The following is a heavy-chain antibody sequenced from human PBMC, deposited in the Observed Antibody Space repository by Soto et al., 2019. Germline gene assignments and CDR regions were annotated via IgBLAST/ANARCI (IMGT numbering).Heavy chain of an antibody. CDR1: GYSIASGYY. CDR2: IYHAGSV. Sequence: SGTLSLTCAVSGYSIASGYYWAWIRQSPGKGLEWIGSIYHAGSVYYNPSLNGRVALSMDTSKNHFSLKLTSVTAADTAVYYCARTFDYYGMDVWGQGTTVT. V-gene: IGHV4-38-2*01. J-gene: IGHJ6*02. CDR3: ARTFDYYGMDV.